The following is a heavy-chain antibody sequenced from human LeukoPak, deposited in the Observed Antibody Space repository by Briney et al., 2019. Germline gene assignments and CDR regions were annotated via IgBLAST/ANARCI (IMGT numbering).Heavy chain of an antibody. CDR3: AKAKWMGVGAAPMPD. D-gene: IGHD1-26*01. V-gene: IGHV3-23*01. CDR1: GFTFSSYA. Sequence: PGGSLRLSCAASGFTFSSYAMSWVRQAPGKGLERVSAISGSGGGTYYADSVKGRFTISRDNSKNTLYLQMNSLRADDTAVYYCAKAKWMGVGAAPMPDWGQGTLVTVSS. J-gene: IGHJ4*02. CDR2: ISGSGGGT.